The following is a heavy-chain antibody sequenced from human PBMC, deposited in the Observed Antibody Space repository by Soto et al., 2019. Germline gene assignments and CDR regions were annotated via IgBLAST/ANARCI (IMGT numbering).Heavy chain of an antibody. J-gene: IGHJ4*02. CDR2: IKSGIDGEAT. D-gene: IGHD3-10*01. CDR3: STGLGTYYSRFDY. V-gene: IGHV3-15*07. Sequence: EVQLVESGGGLVKPGGSLTLSCAASGFTFKRAWMNWVRQAPGKGLEWVGRIKSGIDGEATDYGAPVQGRFTISRDDSRNTLSLQMNSLKTEDPAIYYCSTGLGTYYSRFDYWGRGTLVTVSS. CDR1: GFTFKRAW.